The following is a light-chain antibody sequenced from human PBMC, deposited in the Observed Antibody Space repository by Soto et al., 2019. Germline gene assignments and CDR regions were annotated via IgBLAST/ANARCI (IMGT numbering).Light chain of an antibody. Sequence: QLVLTQPPSASGTPGQRVTISCSGSSSNNGSNYVYWYQHLPGTAPKLLIYRNNQRPSGVPDRFSGSKSGTSASLAISGLRSEDEADYYCAAWDDSLSGVVFGGGTQLTVL. CDR1: SSNNGSNY. J-gene: IGLJ2*01. V-gene: IGLV1-47*01. CDR2: RNN. CDR3: AAWDDSLSGVV.